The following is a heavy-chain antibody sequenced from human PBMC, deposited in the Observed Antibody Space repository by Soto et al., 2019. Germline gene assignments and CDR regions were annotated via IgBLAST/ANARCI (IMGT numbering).Heavy chain of an antibody. Sequence: QVPLVQSGAEVKKPGASVKVSCKASGYTFTSYGISWVRQAPGQGLEWMGWISAYNGNTNYAQKLQGRVTMTTDTSTSTAYMELRSLRSDDTAVYYCARVTTVTKYYYYYYMDVWGIGTTVTVSS. CDR1: GYTFTSYG. CDR2: ISAYNGNT. CDR3: ARVTTVTKYYYYYYMDV. V-gene: IGHV1-18*01. D-gene: IGHD4-4*01. J-gene: IGHJ6*03.